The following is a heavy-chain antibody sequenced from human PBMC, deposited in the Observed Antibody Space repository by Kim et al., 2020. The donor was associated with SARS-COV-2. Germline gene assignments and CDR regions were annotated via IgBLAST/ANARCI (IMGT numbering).Heavy chain of an antibody. CDR2: INPSGGST. CDR3: ARNERSGTITMVRGVIITGIDY. Sequence: ASVKVSCKASGYTFTSYYMHWVRQAPGQGLEWMGIINPSGGSTSYAQKFQGRVTMTRDTSTSTVYMELSSLRSEDTAVYYCARNERSGTITMVRGVIITGIDYWGQGTLVTVSS. D-gene: IGHD3-10*01. CDR1: GYTFTSYY. V-gene: IGHV1-46*01. J-gene: IGHJ4*02.